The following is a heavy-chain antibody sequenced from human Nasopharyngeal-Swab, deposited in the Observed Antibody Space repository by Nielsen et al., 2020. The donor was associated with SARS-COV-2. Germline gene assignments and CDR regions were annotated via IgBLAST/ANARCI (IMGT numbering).Heavy chain of an antibody. V-gene: IGHV3-7*01. CDR2: IKQDGSDK. J-gene: IGHJ4*02. Sequence: GESLKISCAASGLTFTNSWMSWVRQAPGKGLEWVANIKQDGSDKYYVDSVKGRFTISRDNAKNSLELQMNSLRVEDTAVYYCARGVGVDDFWSGRFDYWGQGTLVTVSS. CDR1: GLTFTNSW. CDR3: ARGVGVDDFWSGRFDY. D-gene: IGHD3-3*01.